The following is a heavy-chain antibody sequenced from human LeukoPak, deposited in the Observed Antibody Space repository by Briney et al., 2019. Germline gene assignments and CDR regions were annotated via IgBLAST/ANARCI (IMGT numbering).Heavy chain of an antibody. CDR2: LSGTGGST. D-gene: IGHD3-16*02. CDR1: GFTFSSYA. V-gene: IGHV3-23*01. J-gene: IGHJ4*02. CDR3: ARDLDYVWGSYLDY. Sequence: GGSLRLSCAASGFTFSSYAMNWVRQAPGKGLEWVSTLSGTGGSTYYADSVKGRFTISRDNSKNTLYLQMNSLRAEDTAVYYCARDLDYVWGSYLDYWGQGTLVTVSS.